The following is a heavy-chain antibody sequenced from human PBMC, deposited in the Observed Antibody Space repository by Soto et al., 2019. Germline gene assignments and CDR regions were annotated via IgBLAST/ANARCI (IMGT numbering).Heavy chain of an antibody. CDR3: AREVSNRADY. Sequence: QVQLVQSGAEVKKPGASVKVSCKASGYTFTSYDINWVRQATGQGLEWMGWMNPNSGNTGSAQKFQGRVTMTRNTSISTVYMELSRRRSEDTVVYYWAREVSNRADYRGQGTLVTFYS. J-gene: IGHJ4*02. CDR2: MNPNSGNT. V-gene: IGHV1-8*01. CDR1: GYTFTSYD. D-gene: IGHD4-4*01.